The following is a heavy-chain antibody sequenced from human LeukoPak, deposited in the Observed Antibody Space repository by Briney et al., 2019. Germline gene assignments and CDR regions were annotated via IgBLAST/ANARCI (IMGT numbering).Heavy chain of an antibody. V-gene: IGHV3-43*01. J-gene: IGHJ6*02. CDR1: GFTFDDYT. Sequence: GGSLRLSCAASGFTFDDYTMHWVRQAPGKGLEWVSLISWDGGSTYYADSVKGRFTISRDNSKNSLYLQMNSLRTEDTALYYCAKSAMVNRDYYYYGMDVWGQGTTVTVSS. CDR2: ISWDGGST. CDR3: AKSAMVNRDYYYYGMDV. D-gene: IGHD5-18*01.